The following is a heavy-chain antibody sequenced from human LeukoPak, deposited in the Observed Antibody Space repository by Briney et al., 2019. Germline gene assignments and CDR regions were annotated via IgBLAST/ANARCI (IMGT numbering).Heavy chain of an antibody. J-gene: IGHJ6*02. V-gene: IGHV3-53*04. CDR2: IYSGGST. Sequence: GGSLRLSCAASGFTVSSTYMSWVRQAPGKGLEWVSVIYSGGSTYYADSVKGRFTISRHNSKHTLYLQMNSLRAEDTAVYYCARWGIAAAGTFDYYYGMDVWGQGTTVTVSS. CDR1: GFTVSSTY. D-gene: IGHD6-13*01. CDR3: ARWGIAAAGTFDYYYGMDV.